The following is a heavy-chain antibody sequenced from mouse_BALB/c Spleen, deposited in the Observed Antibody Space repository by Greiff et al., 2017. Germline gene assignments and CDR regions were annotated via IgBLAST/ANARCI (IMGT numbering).Heavy chain of an antibody. Sequence: VQLQQSGAELVRPGASVKLSCTASGFNIKDYYMHWVKQRPEQGLEWIGWIDPENGDTEYAPKFQGKATMTADTSSNTAYLQLSSLTSEDTAVYYCDVYYARNYYAMDYWGQGTSVTVSS. CDR1: GFNIKDYY. J-gene: IGHJ4*01. D-gene: IGHD2-1*01. CDR3: DVYYARNYYAMDY. V-gene: IGHV14-4*02. CDR2: IDPENGDT.